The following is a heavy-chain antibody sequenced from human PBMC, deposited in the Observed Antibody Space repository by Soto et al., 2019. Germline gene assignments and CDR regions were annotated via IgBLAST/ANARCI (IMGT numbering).Heavy chain of an antibody. D-gene: IGHD3-3*01. CDR3: ARSGGIDH. CDR2: MYYSGST. CDR1: GGSISNYY. Sequence: SETLSLTCTVSGGSISNYYWSWIRQPPGKGLEWIGYMYYSGSTNYNPSLKSRVTISVDTSKNQFSLKLRSVTAADTAVYYCARSGGIDHWGQGTLVTVSS. V-gene: IGHV4-59*01. J-gene: IGHJ4*02.